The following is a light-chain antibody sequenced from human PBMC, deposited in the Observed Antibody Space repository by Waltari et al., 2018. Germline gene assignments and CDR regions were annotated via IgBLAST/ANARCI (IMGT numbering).Light chain of an antibody. Sequence: QSALTPPASVSGSPGQSLPISCTGTSSDVGGYNYVSWSLQYPGKPPKLMIYDGGERPAVVSDLFSGSKSCNTASLTISGLQAEDEADYYCCSYARGNTFYGFGTGTKVTV. J-gene: IGLJ1*01. CDR2: DGG. CDR3: CSYARGNTFYG. CDR1: SSDVGGYNY. V-gene: IGLV2-23*01.